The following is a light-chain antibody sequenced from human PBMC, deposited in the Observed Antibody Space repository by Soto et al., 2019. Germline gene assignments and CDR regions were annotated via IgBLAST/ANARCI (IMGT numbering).Light chain of an antibody. CDR2: GAS. Sequence: EIVLTQSPGTLSLSPGERATLSCRASQSVSNNYLAWNQQKPGQAPRLLIYGASSRATGVPDRFSGSGFGTDFTLTITRLEPEDFAIYICQNYNLSFGPGTKVEIK. J-gene: IGKJ3*01. V-gene: IGKV3-20*01. CDR3: QNYNLS. CDR1: QSVSNNY.